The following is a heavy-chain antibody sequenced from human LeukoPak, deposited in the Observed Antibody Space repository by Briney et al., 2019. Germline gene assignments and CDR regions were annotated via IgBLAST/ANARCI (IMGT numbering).Heavy chain of an antibody. CDR1: GDSISTNHW. D-gene: IGHD3-10*01. Sequence: PSGTLSLTCVVSGDSISTNHWWSWVRQTPDKELEWIGEIYHSGSTNYNPSLKSRVTISVDKSKNQFSLKLSSVTAADTAVYYCARDSYGSGIYWGQGTLVTVSS. J-gene: IGHJ4*02. CDR2: IYHSGST. CDR3: ARDSYGSGIY. V-gene: IGHV4-4*02.